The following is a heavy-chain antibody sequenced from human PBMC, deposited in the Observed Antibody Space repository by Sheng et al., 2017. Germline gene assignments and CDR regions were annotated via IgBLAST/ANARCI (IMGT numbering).Heavy chain of an antibody. D-gene: IGHD3-10*01. Sequence: QVQLVQSGAEVKKPGASVKVSCKASGYTFTSYDINWVRQATGQGLEWMGWMNPNSGNTGYAQKFQGRVTITRNTSISTAYMELSSLRSEDTAVYYCARGKPTYGSGKYYYYMDVWGKGTTVTVSS. J-gene: IGHJ6*03. CDR1: GYTFTSYD. CDR2: MNPNSGNT. V-gene: IGHV1-8*03. CDR3: ARGKPTYGSGKYYYYMDV.